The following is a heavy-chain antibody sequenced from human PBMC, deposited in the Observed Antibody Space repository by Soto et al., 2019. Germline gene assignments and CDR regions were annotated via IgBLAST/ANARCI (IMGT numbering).Heavy chain of an antibody. CDR3: TTGAYIYCGRSSCSDS. Sequence: EVQLVESGGGLVQPGGSLRLSCAASGFSFSGSAMHWVRQASGRGPEWVGRIRSRANGNGTTYAASGRGRFTTSRDDSETMAYLQMNSLKTEDSAMYYCTTGAYIYCGRSSCSDSWGQGTRVNVSS. D-gene: IGHD2-15*01. CDR1: GFSFSGSA. V-gene: IGHV3-73*01. CDR2: IRSRANGNGT. J-gene: IGHJ4*02.